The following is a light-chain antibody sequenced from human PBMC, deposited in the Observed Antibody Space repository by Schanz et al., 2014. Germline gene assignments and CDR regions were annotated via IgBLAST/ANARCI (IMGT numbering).Light chain of an antibody. V-gene: IGKV1-33*01. CDR2: DAS. Sequence: DIHITQSPSSLSASVGDRVTITCQASQDVNNYVNWYQQKPGTAPKLLIYDASNWETGVPSRFIGSGSWTDFTLTISSLQPEDFATYYCQQYDTHRTFGQGTKVEIK. J-gene: IGKJ1*01. CDR1: QDVNNY. CDR3: QQYDTHRT.